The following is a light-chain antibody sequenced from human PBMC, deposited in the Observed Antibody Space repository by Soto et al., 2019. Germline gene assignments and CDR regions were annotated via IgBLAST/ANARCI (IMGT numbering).Light chain of an antibody. CDR3: QQSYSTPPT. CDR2: AAS. CDR1: QSISRY. J-gene: IGKJ4*01. Sequence: DIQMTQSPSSLSASVGDRVTITGRASQSISRYLNWYQQKPGKAPKLLIYAASSLQSGVPSRFSGSGSGTDFTLSIRSLQPEDFATYYCQQSYSTPPTFGGGTKVVIK. V-gene: IGKV1-39*01.